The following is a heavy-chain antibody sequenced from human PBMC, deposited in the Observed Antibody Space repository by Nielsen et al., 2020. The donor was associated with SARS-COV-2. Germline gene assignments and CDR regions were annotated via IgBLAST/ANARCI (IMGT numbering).Heavy chain of an antibody. V-gene: IGHV4-59*11. J-gene: IGHJ3*01. CDR2: IYYSGNT. CDR3: AKFRGLGRSVGAFDV. CDR1: NEITPHY. Sequence: SETLSLTCSVSNEITPHYWSWVRQTPGKGLEWIGYIYYSGNTSYSPSLKSRVNISLDKSKNQFSLTLKSVTAADTAVYYCAKFRGLGRSVGAFDVWGPGTKVTVS. D-gene: IGHD3-10*01.